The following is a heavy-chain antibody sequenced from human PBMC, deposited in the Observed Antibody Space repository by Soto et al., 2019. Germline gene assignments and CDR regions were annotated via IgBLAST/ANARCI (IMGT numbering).Heavy chain of an antibody. CDR3: ARVIQWEWELLVGAFDI. V-gene: IGHV3-74*01. J-gene: IGHJ3*02. Sequence: AGGSVRRSCVDSGLTFSSYRMNWVRQATGKGLVWVSRINSDGSSTSYADYVKGRFTISRDNAKNTLCLQMNSLRAEDTAVYYCARVIQWEWELLVGAFDIWGQGTMVTVSS. D-gene: IGHD1-26*01. CDR2: INSDGSST. CDR1: GLTFSSYR.